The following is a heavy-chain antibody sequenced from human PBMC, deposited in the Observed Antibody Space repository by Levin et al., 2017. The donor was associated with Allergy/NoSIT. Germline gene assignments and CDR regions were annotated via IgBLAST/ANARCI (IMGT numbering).Heavy chain of an antibody. Sequence: GGSLRLSCAASGFTFSSYGMHWVRQAPGKGLEWVAVIWYDGSNKYYADSVKGRFTISRDNSKNTLYLQMNSLRAEDTAVYYCARRMTTRFHYGMDVWGQGTTVTVSS. V-gene: IGHV3-33*01. CDR3: ARRMTTRFHYGMDV. CDR1: GFTFSSYG. CDR2: IWYDGSNK. D-gene: IGHD4-11*01. J-gene: IGHJ6*02.